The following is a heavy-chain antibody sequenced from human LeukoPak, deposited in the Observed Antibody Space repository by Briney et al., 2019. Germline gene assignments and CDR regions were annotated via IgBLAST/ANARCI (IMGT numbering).Heavy chain of an antibody. CDR1: GGSISSYY. Sequence: KPSETLSLTCTVSGGSISSYYWNWIRQPPGKGLEWIGYIYYSGSTNYNPSLKSRVTISVATSKNQFSLKLSSVTAADTAVYFCARQLRGGAVAGHLQPFDYWGQGTLVTVSS. J-gene: IGHJ4*02. D-gene: IGHD6-19*01. V-gene: IGHV4-59*08. CDR3: ARQLRGGAVAGHLQPFDY. CDR2: IYYSGST.